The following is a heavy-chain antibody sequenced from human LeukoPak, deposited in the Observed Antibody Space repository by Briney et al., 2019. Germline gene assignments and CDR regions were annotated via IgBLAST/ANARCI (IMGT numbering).Heavy chain of an antibody. Sequence: PGGSLRLSCTASGITFNYAWMTWVRQAPGKGLEWVGRIRDKTGGGTSDYAAPVKGRFTISRDDSKNMLYLQMNSLRTEDTGVYYCTTDRRELENIWGQRTLVTVSS. J-gene: IGHJ4*02. CDR2: IRDKTGGGTS. V-gene: IGHV3-15*01. CDR1: GITFNYAW. CDR3: TTDRRELENI. D-gene: IGHD1-26*01.